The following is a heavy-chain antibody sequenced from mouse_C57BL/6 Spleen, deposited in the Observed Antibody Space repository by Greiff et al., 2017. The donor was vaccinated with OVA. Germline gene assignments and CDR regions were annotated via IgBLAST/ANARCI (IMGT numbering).Heavy chain of an antibody. CDR2: IDPNSGGT. J-gene: IGHJ1*03. Sequence: QVHVKQPGAELVKPGASVKLSCKASGYTSTSYWMHWVKQRPGRGLEWIGRIDPNSGGTKYNEKFKSKATLTVDKPSSTAYMQLSSLTSEDSAVYYCARGDGYYVYWYFDVWGTGTTVTVSS. CDR1: GYTSTSYW. CDR3: ARGDGYYVYWYFDV. V-gene: IGHV1-72*01. D-gene: IGHD2-3*01.